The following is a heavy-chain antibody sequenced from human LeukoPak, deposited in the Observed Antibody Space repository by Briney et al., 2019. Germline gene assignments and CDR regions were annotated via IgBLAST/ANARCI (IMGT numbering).Heavy chain of an antibody. Sequence: GRSLTLSCAASGFSFNTYAMHWVRQAPGKGLEWVAVISYDGSNKYYADSVKGRFTISRDNSKNTLYLQMNSLRAEDTAVYYCAKGIAAAGIEYFDYWGQGTLVTVSS. CDR1: GFSFNTYA. CDR3: AKGIAAAGIEYFDY. J-gene: IGHJ4*02. D-gene: IGHD6-13*01. V-gene: IGHV3-30*18. CDR2: ISYDGSNK.